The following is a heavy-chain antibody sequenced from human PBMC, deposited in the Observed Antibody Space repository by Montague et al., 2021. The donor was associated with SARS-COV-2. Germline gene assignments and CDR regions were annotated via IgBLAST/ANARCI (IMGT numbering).Heavy chain of an antibody. Sequence: SRRLSCAASGFTFSSYSMNWVRQAPGKGLEWVSYISSSSSTIYYADSVKGRFTISRDNAKNSLYLQMNSLRDKDTAVYYCARDPAIVATIYGMDVWGQGTTVTVSS. CDR2: ISSSSSTI. J-gene: IGHJ6*02. CDR3: ARDPAIVATIYGMDV. V-gene: IGHV3-48*02. CDR1: GFTFSSYS. D-gene: IGHD5-12*01.